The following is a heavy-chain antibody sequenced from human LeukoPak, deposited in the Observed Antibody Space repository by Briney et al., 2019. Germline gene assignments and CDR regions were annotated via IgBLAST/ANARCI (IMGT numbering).Heavy chain of an antibody. V-gene: IGHV1-69*05. D-gene: IGHD2-2*01. CDR3: ARTDIVVVPAAMGSWFDP. CDR2: IIPIFGTA. CDR1: GGTFSSYA. J-gene: IGHJ5*02. Sequence: SVKVSCKASGGTFSSYAISWVRQAPGQGLEWMGRIIPIFGTANYAQKFQGRVTITTDESTSTAYMELSSLRSEDTAVYYCARTDIVVVPAAMGSWFDPWGQGTLVTVSS.